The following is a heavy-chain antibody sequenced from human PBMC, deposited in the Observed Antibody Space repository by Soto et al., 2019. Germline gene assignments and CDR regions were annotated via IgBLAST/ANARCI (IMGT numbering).Heavy chain of an antibody. CDR2: IKPDGSEK. Sequence: EVQLVESGGGLVQPGGSLTLSCAASGFTFRSSWMTWVRLAPGKGLDWVANIKPDGSEKYYVDSVKGRFTISRDNARNSLYLQMSCLRAEDTAVYYCARSNRGAFEIWGQCTMVTVSS. D-gene: IGHD4-4*01. CDR1: GFTFRSSW. V-gene: IGHV3-7*01. CDR3: ARSNRGAFEI. J-gene: IGHJ3*02.